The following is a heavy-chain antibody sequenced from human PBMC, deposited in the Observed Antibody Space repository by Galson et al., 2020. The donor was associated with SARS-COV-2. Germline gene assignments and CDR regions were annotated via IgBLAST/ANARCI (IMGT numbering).Heavy chain of an antibody. CDR3: ARAGTMIVVVDYYYGMDV. CDR1: GFTFSSYA. CDR2: ISYDGSNK. Sequence: GGSLRLSCAASGFTFSSYAMHWVRQAPGKGLDWVAVISYDGSNKYYADSVKGRFTISRDNSKNTLYLQMNSLRAEDTAVYYCARAGTMIVVVDYYYGMDVWGQGTTVTVSS. V-gene: IGHV3-30*04. J-gene: IGHJ6*02. D-gene: IGHD3-22*01.